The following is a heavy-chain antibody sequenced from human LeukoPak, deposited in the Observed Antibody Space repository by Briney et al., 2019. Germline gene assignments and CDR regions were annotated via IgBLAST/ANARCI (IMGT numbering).Heavy chain of an antibody. V-gene: IGHV3-23*01. J-gene: IGHJ4*02. D-gene: IGHD3-22*01. CDR2: ISGSGGST. CDR3: ASYDSSGYYVDY. Sequence: QPGGSLRLSCAASGFTFRNYVMNWVRQAPGKGLEWVSGISGSGGSTYYTDSVKGRFTISRDNSKNTLYLQMNSLRAEDTAVYYCASYDSSGYYVDYWGQGTLVTVSS. CDR1: GFTFRNYV.